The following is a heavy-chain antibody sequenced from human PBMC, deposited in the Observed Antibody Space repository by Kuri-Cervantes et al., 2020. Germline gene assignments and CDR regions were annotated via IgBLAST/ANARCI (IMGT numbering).Heavy chain of an antibody. Sequence: GGSLRLSCAASEFTVRSNFISWVRQAPGKGLEWVSVLYSDGSTYYADSVKGRFTISRDNSKNTLYLQMNSLRAEDTAVYYCAREGGRGGMDVWGQGTTVTVSS. J-gene: IGHJ6*02. CDR1: EFTVRSNF. D-gene: IGHD2-15*01. V-gene: IGHV3-66*01. CDR3: AREGGRGGMDV. CDR2: LYSDGST.